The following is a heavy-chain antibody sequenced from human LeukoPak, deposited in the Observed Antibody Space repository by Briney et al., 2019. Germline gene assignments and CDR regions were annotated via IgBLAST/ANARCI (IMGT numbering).Heavy chain of an antibody. Sequence: SVKVSCKASGGTFSGYAISWVRQAPGQGLEWMGGIIPIFGTANYAQKFQGRVTITADKSTSTAYMELSSLRSEDTAVYYCARSYYYGSGSYGYYGMDVWGKGTTVTVSS. J-gene: IGHJ6*04. V-gene: IGHV1-69*06. CDR3: ARSYYYGSGSYGYYGMDV. CDR1: GGTFSGYA. D-gene: IGHD3-10*01. CDR2: IIPIFGTA.